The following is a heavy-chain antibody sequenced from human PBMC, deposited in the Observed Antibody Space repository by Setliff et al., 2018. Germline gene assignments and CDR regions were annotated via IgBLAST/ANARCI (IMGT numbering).Heavy chain of an antibody. CDR2: LNNYNFNT. Sequence: GASVKVSCKTSGFTFTNSVVNWVRQAPGQGLEWVGWLNNYNFNTQYAQKFQGRVTVTTDTSTTTAYMELRSLRADDTAVYYCARSNFYVSSGYYYAPELWGQGTTVTVSS. CDR1: GFTFTNSV. D-gene: IGHD3-22*01. J-gene: IGHJ4*02. CDR3: ARSNFYVSSGYYYAPEL. V-gene: IGHV1-18*01.